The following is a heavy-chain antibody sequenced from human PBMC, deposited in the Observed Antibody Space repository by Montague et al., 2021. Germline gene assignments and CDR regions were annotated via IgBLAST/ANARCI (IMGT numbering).Heavy chain of an antibody. CDR1: GGAISSDY. CDR3: AKSSSWHGFDS. Sequence: SETLSLTCSVSGGAISSDYWSWIRQPPGKGLEWIGFIDHRGNTNYNPSLQGRVGISLDTSRNQSSLTLTSVTAADTAMYYCAKSSSWHGFDSWGQGTLVTVSS. V-gene: IGHV4-59*01. J-gene: IGHJ4*02. D-gene: IGHD6-13*01. CDR2: IDHRGNT.